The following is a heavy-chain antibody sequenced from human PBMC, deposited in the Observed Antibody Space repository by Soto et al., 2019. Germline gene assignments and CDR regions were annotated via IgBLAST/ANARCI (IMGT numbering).Heavy chain of an antibody. CDR1: GFTFSSYG. CDR3: ARGAAYNWNDGGDY. Sequence: GGSLRLSCAASGFTFSSYGMHWVRQAPGKGLEWVAVIWYDGSNKYYADSVKGRFTISRDNSKNTLYLQMNSLRAEDTAVYYCARGAAYNWNDGGDYWGQGTLVTVSS. D-gene: IGHD1-20*01. CDR2: IWYDGSNK. V-gene: IGHV3-33*01. J-gene: IGHJ4*02.